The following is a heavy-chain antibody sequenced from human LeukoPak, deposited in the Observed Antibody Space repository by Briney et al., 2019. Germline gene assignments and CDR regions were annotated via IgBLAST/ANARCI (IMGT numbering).Heavy chain of an antibody. CDR3: ARGLAISSSGWYDTIDY. CDR2: ISTNGDRT. CDR1: GFTFSNSA. D-gene: IGHD6-19*01. Sequence: GGSLRLSCAASGFTFSNSAMYWVRQAPGKGLEFVSVISTNGDRTYYADSVKGRFTISRDNSKNTLYLQMGSLRADDMAVYYCARGLAISSSGWYDTIDYWGQGALVTVSS. J-gene: IGHJ4*02. V-gene: IGHV3-64*02.